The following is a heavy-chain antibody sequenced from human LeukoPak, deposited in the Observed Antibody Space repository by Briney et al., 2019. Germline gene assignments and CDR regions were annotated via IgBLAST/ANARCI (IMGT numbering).Heavy chain of an antibody. Sequence: ASVKVSCKASGYTFTSYGISWVRQAPGQGLEWMGWISAYNGNTNYAQKLQGRVTMTTDTSTSTAYMELRSLRSDDAAVYYCASYTEGGDYAYYFDYWGQGTLVTVSS. CDR3: ASYTEGGDYAYYFDY. CDR1: GYTFTSYG. V-gene: IGHV1-18*01. J-gene: IGHJ4*02. D-gene: IGHD2-21*02. CDR2: ISAYNGNT.